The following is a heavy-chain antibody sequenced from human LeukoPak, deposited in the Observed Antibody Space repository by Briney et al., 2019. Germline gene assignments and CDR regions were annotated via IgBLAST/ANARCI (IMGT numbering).Heavy chain of an antibody. D-gene: IGHD1-26*01. CDR1: LFTFSSDV. J-gene: IGHJ3*02. V-gene: IGHV3-30*18. Sequence: PGGSLRLSSAPSLFTFSSDVMHWVPQAPGKGLEGVAVISYDVSNKYYAYSVKGRFTISRDNSKNTLYLQMNSLRAEDTAVYYCAKPSSPYSGSYYTRSNDAFDIWGQGKMVTVSS. CDR3: AKPSSPYSGSYYTRSNDAFDI. CDR2: ISYDVSNK.